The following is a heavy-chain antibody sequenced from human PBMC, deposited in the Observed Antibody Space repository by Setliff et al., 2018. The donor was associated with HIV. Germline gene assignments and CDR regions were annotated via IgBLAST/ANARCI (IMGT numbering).Heavy chain of an antibody. Sequence: PSETLSLTCAVYGGSFSDYYWSWIRQPPGKGLEWIGEINHSGSTNYNPSLKRRVTISVDTSKNQFSLKLNSVTAADTAVYYCARIARIQLREAEDYWGQGTLVTVSS. CDR1: GGSFSDYY. J-gene: IGHJ4*02. D-gene: IGHD5-18*01. CDR3: ARIARIQLREAEDY. CDR2: INHSGST. V-gene: IGHV4-34*01.